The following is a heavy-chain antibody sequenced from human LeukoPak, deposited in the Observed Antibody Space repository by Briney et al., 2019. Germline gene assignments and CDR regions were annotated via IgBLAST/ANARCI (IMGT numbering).Heavy chain of an antibody. CDR3: AKDKHITRPDYGMDV. CDR1: GFTFTSYA. J-gene: IGHJ6*02. D-gene: IGHD3-3*01. V-gene: IGHV3-23*01. CDR2: ISGSGGST. Sequence: GGSLRLSCAASGFTFTSYAMSLVRQAPGKGLEWVSGISGSGGSTYFADSVKGRFAISRDNSKNTLYLQLNSLRAEDTAVYYCAKDKHITRPDYGMDVWGQGTTVTVSS.